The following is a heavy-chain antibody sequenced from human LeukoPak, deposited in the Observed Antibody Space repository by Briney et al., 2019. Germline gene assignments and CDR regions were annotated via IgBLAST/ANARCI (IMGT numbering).Heavy chain of an antibody. Sequence: SETLSLTCTVSGGSISSGGYYWSWIRQHPGKGLEWIGYIYYRGGTYYNPSLKSRVSISVDTSKNQFSLNLSSVTAADTAVYYCARSSDARGDVWGQGTLVTVSS. CDR2: IYYRGGT. V-gene: IGHV4-31*03. CDR3: ARSSDARGDV. CDR1: GGSISSGGYY. D-gene: IGHD2-15*01. J-gene: IGHJ4*02.